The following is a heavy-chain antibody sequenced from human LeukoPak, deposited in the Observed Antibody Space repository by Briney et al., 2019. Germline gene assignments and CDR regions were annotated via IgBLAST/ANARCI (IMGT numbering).Heavy chain of an antibody. J-gene: IGHJ4*02. V-gene: IGHV1-2*02. CDR2: INPNSGFT. CDR1: GYTFTGYH. CDR3: ASRIATAGSVDY. Sequence: ASVKVSCKTSGYTFTGYHLHWVRQAPGQGLEWMGSINPNSGFTNYAQRFQGRVTMTRDTSISTVYMELSRLTSDDTAVYSCASRIATAGSVDYWGQGTLVTVSS. D-gene: IGHD6-13*01.